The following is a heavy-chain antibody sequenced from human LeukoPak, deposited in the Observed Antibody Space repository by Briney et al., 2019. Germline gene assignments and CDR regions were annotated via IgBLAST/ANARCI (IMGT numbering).Heavy chain of an antibody. V-gene: IGHV4-59*08. CDR1: GGTFSDFS. J-gene: IGHJ3*02. CDR2: IQNTGTT. CDR3: ARQGPGGRAFDM. D-gene: IGHD2-8*02. Sequence: SETLSITCNVSGGTFSDFSWSWIRQPPGKGLGWLAYIQNTGTTNSNPSLKSRITISLDTSKNQFSLKLTSATAADTAIYYCARQGPGGRAFDMWGQGTMVTVSS.